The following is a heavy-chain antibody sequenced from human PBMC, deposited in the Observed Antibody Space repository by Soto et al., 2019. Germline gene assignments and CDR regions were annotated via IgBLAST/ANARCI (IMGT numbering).Heavy chain of an antibody. CDR3: SNPRSSLEWPQSDS. Sequence: PGGSLRLSCATSGFTFRSYGMHWFRQAPGKGLEWVAVIKSDGTNADYIDSVKGRFFISRDNSKKTLYLQMNYLRPEDTAVYYCSNPRSSLEWPQSDSRGQGTRVNVVS. V-gene: IGHV3-30*02. CDR2: IKSDGTNA. D-gene: IGHD3-3*01. J-gene: IGHJ4*02. CDR1: GFTFRSYG.